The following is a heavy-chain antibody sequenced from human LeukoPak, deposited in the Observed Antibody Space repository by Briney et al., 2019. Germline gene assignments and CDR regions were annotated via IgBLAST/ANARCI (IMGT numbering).Heavy chain of an antibody. J-gene: IGHJ4*02. Sequence: GGSLRLSWAASGFTFSSYWMTWVRQAPGKGLEWVANIKQDGSEKYYVDSVKGRFTISRDNAKNSLYLQMNSLRAEDTAVYYCARGGGAPDYWGQGTLVTVSA. CDR2: IKQDGSEK. CDR1: GFTFSSYW. CDR3: ARGGGAPDY. V-gene: IGHV3-7*01. D-gene: IGHD3-10*01.